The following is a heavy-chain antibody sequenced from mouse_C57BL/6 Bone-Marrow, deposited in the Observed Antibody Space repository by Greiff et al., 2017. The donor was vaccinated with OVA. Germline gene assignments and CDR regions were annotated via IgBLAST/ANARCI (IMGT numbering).Heavy chain of an antibody. Sequence: EVKLEESGPGLVKPSQTVFLTCTVTGISITTGNYRWSWIRQFPGNKLEWIGYIYYSGTITYNPSLTSRTTITRDTPKNQFFLEMNSLTAEDTATYYCARYYGSLYWYFDVWGTGTTVTVSS. CDR2: IYYSGTI. CDR1: GISITTGNYR. J-gene: IGHJ1*03. CDR3: ARYYGSLYWYFDV. D-gene: IGHD1-1*01. V-gene: IGHV3-5*01.